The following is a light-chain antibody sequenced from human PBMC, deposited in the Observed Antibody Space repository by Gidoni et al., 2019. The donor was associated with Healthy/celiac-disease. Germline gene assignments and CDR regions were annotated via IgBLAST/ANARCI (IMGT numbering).Light chain of an antibody. Sequence: EIVLTQSPDTLSLSPGERATLSCRASQSVSSYLAWYQQKPGQAPRLLIYDASNRATGIPARFSGSGSGTDFTLTISSLEPEDFAVYYCQQRSNWAFTFGPGTKVDIK. CDR1: QSVSSY. V-gene: IGKV3-11*01. J-gene: IGKJ3*01. CDR2: DAS. CDR3: QQRSNWAFT.